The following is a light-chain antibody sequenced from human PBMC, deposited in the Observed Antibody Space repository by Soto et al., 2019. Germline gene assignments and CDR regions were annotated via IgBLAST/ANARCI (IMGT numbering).Light chain of an antibody. CDR1: QTISSW. CDR3: QHYNSYSEA. J-gene: IGKJ5*01. V-gene: IGKV1-5*03. Sequence: DIQMTQSPSTLSVSLGDRVTITCRASQTISSWLAWYQQKPGKAPKLLIYKASTLKSGVPSRFSGSGSGTEFTLTISSLQTDDFATYYCQHYNSYSEAFGQGTRLEIK. CDR2: KAS.